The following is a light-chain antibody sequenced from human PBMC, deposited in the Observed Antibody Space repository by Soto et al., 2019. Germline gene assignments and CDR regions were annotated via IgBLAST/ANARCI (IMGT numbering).Light chain of an antibody. CDR2: AAS. Sequence: DIKMTQSPSSLAASVKDRVPITCRASQDISNYLNWYEQKPGKAPKLLIYAASSLQSGVPSRFSGSGSGTDFTLTISSLRPDDFATYYCQQYNSYSGTFGQGTKVDIK. CDR1: QDISNY. V-gene: IGKV1-16*01. CDR3: QQYNSYSGT. J-gene: IGKJ1*01.